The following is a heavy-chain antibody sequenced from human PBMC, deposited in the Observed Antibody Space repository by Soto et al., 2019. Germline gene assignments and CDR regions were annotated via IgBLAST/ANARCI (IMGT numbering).Heavy chain of an antibody. CDR1: GDSVSSNSAT. V-gene: IGHV6-1*01. CDR3: ARSITGSAYFDS. Sequence: PSQTLSLTCAISGDSVSSNSATWNWIRQSPSRGLQWLGRTYYRSKWFHDYAVSVESRITINPDTSKNQFALQLISVTPEATAVYYCARSITGSAYFDSWGQGTLVTVSS. D-gene: IGHD3-10*01. CDR2: TYYRSKWFH. J-gene: IGHJ4*02.